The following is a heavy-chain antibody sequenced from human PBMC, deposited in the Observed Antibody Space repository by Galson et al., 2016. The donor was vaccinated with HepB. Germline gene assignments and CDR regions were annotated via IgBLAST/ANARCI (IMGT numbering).Heavy chain of an antibody. CDR3: ARGFTYSGSYFDY. CDR1: GGSISSGGYY. V-gene: IGHV4-31*01. J-gene: IGHJ4*02. CDR2: IYHSGST. D-gene: IGHD1-26*01. Sequence: TLSLTCTVSGGSISSGGYYWSWIRQHPGKGLEWIGNIYHSGSTHYNPSLKSLVTISVDTSKDQFSLKLSSVTAADTAVYYCARGFTYSGSYFDYWGQGSLVTVAS.